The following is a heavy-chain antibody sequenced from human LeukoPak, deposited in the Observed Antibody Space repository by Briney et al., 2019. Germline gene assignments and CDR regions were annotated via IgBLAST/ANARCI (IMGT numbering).Heavy chain of an antibody. D-gene: IGHD3-22*01. CDR1: GYTFIAYY. CDR3: ARDMSYYDSSGNPGY. J-gene: IGHJ4*02. Sequence: GASARVSCKASGYTFIAYYMHWVRQGPGQGIEWMGWINPNSGGTNYTQKFQGRVTMTRHTSISTAYMELSRLSSDDTAVYYCARDMSYYDSSGNPGYWGQGTLVTVPS. CDR2: INPNSGGT. V-gene: IGHV1-2*02.